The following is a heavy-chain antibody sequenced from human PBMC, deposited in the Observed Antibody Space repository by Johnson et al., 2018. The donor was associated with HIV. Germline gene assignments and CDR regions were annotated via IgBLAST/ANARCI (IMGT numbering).Heavy chain of an antibody. CDR3: VRGGMYRRDDAFDI. D-gene: IGHD1-14*01. CDR2: ISYDGRNK. CDR1: GFTFSSYA. J-gene: IGHJ3*02. Sequence: QVQLVESGGGVVQPGRSLRLSCAASGFTFSSYAMHWVRQAPGKGLEWVAVISYDGRNKYYADSVKGRFTISRDNAKNSLYLHMNSLRADDTGLYYCVRGGMYRRDDAFDIWGQGTMVTVSS. V-gene: IGHV3-30-3*01.